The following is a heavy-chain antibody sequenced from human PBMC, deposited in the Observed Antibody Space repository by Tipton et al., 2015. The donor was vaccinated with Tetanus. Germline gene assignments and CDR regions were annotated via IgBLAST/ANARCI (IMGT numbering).Heavy chain of an antibody. Sequence: GSLRLSCAVSGFSLSSYTMNWVRQAPGKGLEWVSSISSTSSYIYYADSLKGRFTISRDNAKNSLYLQMNSLRVEDTAVYYCASGSALDYWGQGSLVIVSS. V-gene: IGHV3-21*01. CDR2: ISSTSSYI. J-gene: IGHJ4*02. D-gene: IGHD6-25*01. CDR3: ASGSALDY. CDR1: GFSLSSYT.